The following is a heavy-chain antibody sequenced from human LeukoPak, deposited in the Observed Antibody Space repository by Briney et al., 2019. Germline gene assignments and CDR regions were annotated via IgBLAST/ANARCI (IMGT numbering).Heavy chain of an antibody. CDR2: ISYDGSNK. Sequence: GRSLRLSCAASGFTFSSDAMHWVRQAPGKGLEWVAVISYDGSNKYYADSVKGRFTISRDNSKNTLYLQMNSLRAEDTAVYYCARDRKQWLVRGNFDYWGQGTLVTVSS. D-gene: IGHD6-19*01. V-gene: IGHV3-30-3*01. J-gene: IGHJ4*02. CDR1: GFTFSSDA. CDR3: ARDRKQWLVRGNFDY.